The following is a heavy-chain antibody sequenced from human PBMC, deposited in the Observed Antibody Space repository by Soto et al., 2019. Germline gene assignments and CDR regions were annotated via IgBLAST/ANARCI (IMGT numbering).Heavy chain of an antibody. CDR2: IRSKAYGGTT. D-gene: IGHD2-15*01. CDR1: GFTFGDYA. Sequence: PGGSLRLSCTASGFTFGDYAMSWVRQAPGKGLGWVGLIRSKAYGGTTEYAASVKGRFTISRDDSKSIAYLQMNSLKTEDTAVYYCTGKGYCSGGSCYGGDYWGQGTLVTVSS. V-gene: IGHV3-49*04. J-gene: IGHJ4*02. CDR3: TGKGYCSGGSCYGGDY.